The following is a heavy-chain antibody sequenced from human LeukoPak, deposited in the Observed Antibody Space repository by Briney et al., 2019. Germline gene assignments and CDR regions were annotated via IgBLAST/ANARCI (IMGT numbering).Heavy chain of an antibody. J-gene: IGHJ4*02. CDR2: ISSSSSYI. Sequence: PGGSLRLSCAASGFTFSSYSMNWVRQAPGKGLEWVSSISSSSSYIYYADSVKGRFTISRDNAKNSLYLQMNSLRAEDTAVYYCARGGCSSTSCYCDYWGQGTLVTVSS. D-gene: IGHD2-2*01. CDR1: GFTFSSYS. V-gene: IGHV3-21*01. CDR3: ARGGCSSTSCYCDY.